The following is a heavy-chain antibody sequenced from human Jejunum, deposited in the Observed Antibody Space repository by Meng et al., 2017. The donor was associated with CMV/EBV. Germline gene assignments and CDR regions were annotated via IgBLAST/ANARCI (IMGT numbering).Heavy chain of an antibody. CDR3: ARDHRGRPHDY. CDR2: IKQDGSEK. D-gene: IGHD1-14*01. Sequence: AASGFTFGSYWMSWVRQAPGKGLEWVANIKQDGSEKYYVDSVKGRFTISRDNAKNSLYLQMNSLRAEDTAVYYCARDHRGRPHDYWGQGTLVTVSS. J-gene: IGHJ4*02. V-gene: IGHV3-7*01. CDR1: GFTFGSYW.